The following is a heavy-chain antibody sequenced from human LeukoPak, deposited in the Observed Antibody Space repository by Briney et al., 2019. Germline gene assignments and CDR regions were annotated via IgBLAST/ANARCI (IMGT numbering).Heavy chain of an antibody. CDR2: MIPIFGTA. CDR1: GGTFSSYA. Sequence: GASVKVSCKASGGTFSSYAISWVRQAPGQGLEWMGRMIPIFGTANYAQKFQGRVTITTDESTSTAYMELSSLRSEDTAVYYCAIDPPLGYGDYDLRFDPWGQGTLVTVSS. CDR3: AIDPPLGYGDYDLRFDP. V-gene: IGHV1-69*05. J-gene: IGHJ5*02. D-gene: IGHD4-17*01.